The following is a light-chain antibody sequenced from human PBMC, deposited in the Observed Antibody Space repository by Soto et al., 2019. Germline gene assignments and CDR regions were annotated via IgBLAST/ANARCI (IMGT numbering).Light chain of an antibody. Sequence: EIVLTQSPATLSLSPGERATLSCRASQSVSSYLAWYQQKPGQAPRLLIYDASNRATGIPARFSGSGSGTDFTLTISCLEPEDFAVYYCQQRSNWPLTFGGGTKVESK. J-gene: IGKJ4*01. CDR1: QSVSSY. CDR2: DAS. V-gene: IGKV3-11*01. CDR3: QQRSNWPLT.